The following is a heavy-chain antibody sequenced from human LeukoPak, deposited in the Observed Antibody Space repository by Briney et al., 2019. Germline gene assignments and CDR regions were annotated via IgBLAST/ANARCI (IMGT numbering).Heavy chain of an antibody. V-gene: IGHV3-74*01. CDR2: ISADGSVA. J-gene: IGHJ5*02. Sequence: GGSLRLSCADSGFTFSRYWMHWVRQTPGKGLVWVSCISADGSVARYADSVKGRFTISRDNTKSTLYLQMHGLRAEDTAVYYCATAGGDGSRMGFDPWGQGTLVTVSS. CDR1: GFTFSRYW. CDR3: ATAGGDGSRMGFDP. D-gene: IGHD2-15*01.